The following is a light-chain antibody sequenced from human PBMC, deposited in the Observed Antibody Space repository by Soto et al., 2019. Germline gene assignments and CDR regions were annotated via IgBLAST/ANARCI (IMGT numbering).Light chain of an antibody. CDR3: KHLNSYPRT. CDR2: AAS. Sequence: IQLTQSPSSLSASVGDRVTIACRASQGIASYLAWYQQKPGKAPNLLISAASTLQSGVPARFSGSGSGTDFTLTISSLQAEDFATYYCKHLNSYPRTFGGGTKVEIK. CDR1: QGIASY. V-gene: IGKV1-9*01. J-gene: IGKJ4*01.